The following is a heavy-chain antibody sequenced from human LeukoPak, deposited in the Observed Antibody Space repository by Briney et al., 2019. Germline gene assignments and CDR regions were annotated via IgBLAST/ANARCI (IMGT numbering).Heavy chain of an antibody. CDR1: AFTFSNYV. D-gene: IGHD2-15*01. J-gene: IGHJ6*03. V-gene: IGHV3-23*01. CDR2: ISGTGGGT. Sequence: GSLRLSCAASAFTFSNYVMSWVRQAPGKGLEWVSTISGTGGGTYYADSVKGRFTVSRDDSKNTLFLQMNSLRAEDTAVYYCARDGGSSGTGAYYMDVWGKGTTVTVSS. CDR3: ARDGGSSGTGAYYMDV.